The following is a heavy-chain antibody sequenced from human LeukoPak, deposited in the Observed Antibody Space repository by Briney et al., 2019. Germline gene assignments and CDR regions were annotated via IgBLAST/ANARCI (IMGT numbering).Heavy chain of an antibody. CDR1: GYSISSGYY. CDR2: IYHSGRT. J-gene: IGHJ4*02. D-gene: IGHD1-26*01. CDR3: ASGSYYFDY. Sequence: SETLSLTCAVSGYSISSGYYWGWIRQPPGKGLEWIGSIYHSGRTYYNPSLKSRVTISVDTSKNQFSLKLSSVTAADTAVYYCASGSYYFDYWGQGTLVTVSS. V-gene: IGHV4-38-2*01.